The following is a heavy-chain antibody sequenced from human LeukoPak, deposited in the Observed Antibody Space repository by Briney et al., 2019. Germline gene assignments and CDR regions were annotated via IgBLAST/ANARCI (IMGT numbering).Heavy chain of an antibody. Sequence: ASVKVSCKASEYTLTGYYIHWVRQAPGQGLEWMGWINPNSGDTKYGQRFQGRVTMTRDTSIRTAYMELSRPRSDDTAVYYCARDDSSEDFDYWGQGTLVTVSS. J-gene: IGHJ4*02. D-gene: IGHD3-22*01. CDR3: ARDDSSEDFDY. V-gene: IGHV1-2*02. CDR1: EYTLTGYY. CDR2: INPNSGDT.